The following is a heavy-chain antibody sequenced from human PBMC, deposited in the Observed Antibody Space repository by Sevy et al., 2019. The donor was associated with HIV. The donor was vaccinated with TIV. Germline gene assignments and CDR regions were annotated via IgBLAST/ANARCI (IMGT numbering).Heavy chain of an antibody. CDR3: AKGGSGGIDHYGMDV. J-gene: IGHJ6*02. CDR1: GFRFNNFG. V-gene: IGHV3-30*02. CDR2: IRYDGINK. D-gene: IGHD6-25*01. Sequence: GGSLRLSCAASGFRFNNFGMYWVRQAPGKGLEGVAFIRYDGINKYYVDSVKGRSTISRENSKDTLYLEMKSLRLEDTAIYYCAKGGSGGIDHYGMDVWGQGTTLTVSS.